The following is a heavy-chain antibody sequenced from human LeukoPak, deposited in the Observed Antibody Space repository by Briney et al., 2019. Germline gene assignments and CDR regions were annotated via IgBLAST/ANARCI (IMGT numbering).Heavy chain of an antibody. Sequence: GGSLRLYCAASGFTLSNYAMTWVRQAPGEGLEWVAFISQSGGRSTDYADSVRGRFTISRDNSEDTPYLQMNSLRAEDTAVYHCARDLGCSTSSCRYNWFDPWGQGTLVTVSS. CDR2: ISQSGGRST. V-gene: IGHV3-23*01. J-gene: IGHJ5*02. CDR3: ARDLGCSTSSCRYNWFDP. CDR1: GFTLSNYA. D-gene: IGHD2-2*01.